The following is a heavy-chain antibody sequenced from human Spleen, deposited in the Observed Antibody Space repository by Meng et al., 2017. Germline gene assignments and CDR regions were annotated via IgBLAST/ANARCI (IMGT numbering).Heavy chain of an antibody. Sequence: QVQLQESGPGLVKPSQTLSLTCTVSGGSISNGDYYWSWIRQPPGKGLEWVGYIYYSGSTYSNPSLKSRLTISVDTSKNQFSLRLTSVTAADTAVYYCVRVVPFASPFWFDPWGQGTLVTVSS. CDR3: VRVVPFASPFWFDP. J-gene: IGHJ5*02. D-gene: IGHD2-2*01. CDR1: GGSISNGDYY. CDR2: IYYSGST. V-gene: IGHV4-30-4*01.